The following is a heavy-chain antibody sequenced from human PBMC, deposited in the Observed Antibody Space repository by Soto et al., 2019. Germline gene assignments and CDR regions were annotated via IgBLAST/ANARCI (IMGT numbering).Heavy chain of an antibody. V-gene: IGHV3-33*01. CDR2: IWYDGSNK. J-gene: IGHJ6*02. D-gene: IGHD3-10*01. Sequence: GGSLRLSCAASGFTFSSYGMHWVRQAPGKGLEWVAVIWYDGSNKYYADSVKGRFTISRDNSKNTLYLQMNSLRAEDTAVYYCARALFGELLYPTLYYYYYGMDVWGQGTTVTVSS. CDR3: ARALFGELLYPTLYYYYYGMDV. CDR1: GFTFSSYG.